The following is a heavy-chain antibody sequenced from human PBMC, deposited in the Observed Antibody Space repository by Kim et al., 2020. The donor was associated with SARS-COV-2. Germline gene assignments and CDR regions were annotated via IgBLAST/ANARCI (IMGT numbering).Heavy chain of an antibody. Sequence: LETLSLTCTVSGGSISSYYWSWIRQPPGKGLEWIGYIYYSGSTNYNPSLKSRVTISVDTSKNQFSLKLSSVTAADTAVYYCARFGLYGDYEGWFDYWGQGTLVTVSS. CDR3: ARFGLYGDYEGWFDY. CDR1: GGSISSYY. V-gene: IGHV4-59*08. CDR2: IYYSGST. J-gene: IGHJ4*02. D-gene: IGHD4-17*01.